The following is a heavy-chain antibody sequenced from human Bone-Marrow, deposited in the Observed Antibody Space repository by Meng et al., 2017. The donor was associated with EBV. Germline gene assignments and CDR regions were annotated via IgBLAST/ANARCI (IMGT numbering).Heavy chain of an antibody. CDR1: GFTFSDYY. V-gene: IGHV3-11*06. CDR3: VTDDSSGHYPV. D-gene: IGHD3-22*01. Sequence: QVELVKPGGGFVKPGGSLSLSCAASGFTFSDYYMSWIRQAPGKGPEWVSSISSSSAYIYYADSVKGRFTISRDNAKNSLYLQMNSLRAEDTAVYYCVTDDSSGHYPVWGQGALVTVSS. J-gene: IGHJ4*02. CDR2: ISSSSAYI.